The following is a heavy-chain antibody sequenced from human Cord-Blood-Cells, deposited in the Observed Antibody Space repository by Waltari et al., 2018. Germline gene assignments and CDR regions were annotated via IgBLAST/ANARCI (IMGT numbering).Heavy chain of an antibody. Sequence: QVQLQVSGPGLVKPSETLSLTCPVSGGSISSYYWSWTRPPPGKGLEWIGYIYYSGSTNNNPSLKSRVTISVDTSKNQFSLKLSSVTAADTAVYYCARSKASAADLFDYWGQGTLVTVSS. CDR3: ARSKASAADLFDY. CDR2: IYYSGST. J-gene: IGHJ4*02. V-gene: IGHV4-59*01. D-gene: IGHD6-13*01. CDR1: GGSISSYY.